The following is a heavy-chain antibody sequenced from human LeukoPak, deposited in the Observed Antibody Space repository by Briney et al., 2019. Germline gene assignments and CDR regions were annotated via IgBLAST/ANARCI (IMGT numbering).Heavy chain of an antibody. D-gene: IGHD2-2*01. V-gene: IGHV3-21*01. CDR3: ARAYCSSTRCSYYFDS. CDR1: GFTFDSYG. CDR2: ISSSSTYI. Sequence: GGSLRLSCAASGFTFDSYGMNWVRQAPGKGLEWISSISSSSTYIYYADSVKGRFTISRDNAKNSLYLQMNSLRAEDTAVYYCARAYCSSTRCSYYFDSWGQGTPVTVSS. J-gene: IGHJ4*02.